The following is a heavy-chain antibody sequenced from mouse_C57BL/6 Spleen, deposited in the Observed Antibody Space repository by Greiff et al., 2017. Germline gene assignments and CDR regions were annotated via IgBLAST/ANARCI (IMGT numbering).Heavy chain of an antibody. CDR2: INPGSGGT. CDR1: GYAFTNYL. Sequence: VQLQQSGAELVRPGTSVKVSCKASGYAFTNYLIEWVKQRPGQGLAWIGVINPGSGGTNYNEKFKGKATLTADKSSSTAYMQLSSLTSEDSAVYFCARYYYGSSYDYFDYWGQGTTLTVAS. J-gene: IGHJ2*01. D-gene: IGHD1-1*01. CDR3: ARYYYGSSYDYFDY. V-gene: IGHV1-54*01.